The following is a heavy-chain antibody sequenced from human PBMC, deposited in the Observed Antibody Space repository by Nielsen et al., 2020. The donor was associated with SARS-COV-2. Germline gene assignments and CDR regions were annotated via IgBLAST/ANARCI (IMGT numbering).Heavy chain of an antibody. CDR3: ARNYNWNENDAFDI. D-gene: IGHD1-1*01. CDR2: INAGNGNT. J-gene: IGHJ3*02. V-gene: IGHV1-3*01. Sequence: ASVKVSCKASGYTFTSYAMHWVRQAPGQRLEWMGWINAGNGNTKYSQKFQGRVAITRDTSASTAYMELSSLRSEDTAVYYCARNYNWNENDAFDIWGQGTMVTVSS. CDR1: GYTFTSYA.